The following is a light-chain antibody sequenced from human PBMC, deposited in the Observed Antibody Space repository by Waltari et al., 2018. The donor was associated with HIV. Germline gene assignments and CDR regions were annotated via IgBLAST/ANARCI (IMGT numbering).Light chain of an antibody. CDR1: TSTIGNTY. V-gene: IGLV1-47*01. J-gene: IGLJ3*02. Sequence: QSVLTQPPSASGTPGQGVTISCSGSTSTIGNTYIYCYHQPPGTAPKLLIYRNTQRPSGVPDRFSGSKSGTSASLAISGLRSEDEADYYCAAWDDSLSGRVFGGGTKLTVL. CDR3: AAWDDSLSGRV. CDR2: RNT.